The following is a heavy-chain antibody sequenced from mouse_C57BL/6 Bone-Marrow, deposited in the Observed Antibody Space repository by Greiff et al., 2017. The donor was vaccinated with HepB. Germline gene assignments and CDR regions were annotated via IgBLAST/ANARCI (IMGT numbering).Heavy chain of an antibody. D-gene: IGHD1-1*02. J-gene: IGHJ2*01. CDR3: ARDDGGWDY. CDR1: GFTFSDYY. Sequence: EVQLQESEGGLVQPGSSMKLSCTASGFTFSDYYMAWVRQVPEKGLEWVANINYDGSSTYYLDSLKSRFIISRDNAKNILYLQMSSLKSEDTATYYCARDDGGWDYWGQGTTLTVSS. V-gene: IGHV5-16*01. CDR2: INYDGSST.